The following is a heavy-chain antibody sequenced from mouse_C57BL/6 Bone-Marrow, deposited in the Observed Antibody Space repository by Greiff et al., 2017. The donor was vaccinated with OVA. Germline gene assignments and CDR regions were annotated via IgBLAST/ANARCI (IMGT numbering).Heavy chain of an antibody. CDR3: AEAAATTTTVVAHWDFDV. J-gene: IGHJ1*03. CDR1: GYAFTNYL. V-gene: IGHV1-54*01. Sequence: VQLQQSGAELVRPGTSVKVSCKASGYAFTNYLIEWVKQRPGQGLEWIGVINPGSGGTNYNEKFKGKATLTADKSSSTAYMQLSSLTSEDSAVYFCAEAAATTTTVVAHWDFDVWGTGTTVTVSS. CDR2: INPGSGGT. D-gene: IGHD1-1*01.